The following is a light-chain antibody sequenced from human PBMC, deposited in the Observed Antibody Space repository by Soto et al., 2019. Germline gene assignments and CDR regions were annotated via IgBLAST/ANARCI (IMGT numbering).Light chain of an antibody. CDR2: GAS. J-gene: IGKJ2*01. V-gene: IGKV3-15*01. CDR3: QQYNNWYT. CDR1: QSVSSN. Sequence: EIVMTQSPATLSVSPGERATLSCRASQSVSSNLAWYQQKPGQAPRLLIYGASTRATGIPARFSGSGSGTEFPLTSSRLQSEDFAVYYCQQYNNWYTFGQGTKLEIK.